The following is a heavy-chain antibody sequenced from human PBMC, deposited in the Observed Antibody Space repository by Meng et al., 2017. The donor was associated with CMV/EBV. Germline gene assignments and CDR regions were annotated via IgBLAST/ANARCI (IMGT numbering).Heavy chain of an antibody. Sequence: GSLRLSCAASGFTFSSYAMHWVRQAPGKGLEWVAVISYDGSNKYYADSVKGRFTISRDNSKNTLYLQMNSLRAEDTAVYYCARDKRRFWSGYVFDYWGQGTLVTVSS. V-gene: IGHV3-30*04. CDR2: ISYDGSNK. D-gene: IGHD3-3*01. J-gene: IGHJ4*02. CDR1: GFTFSSYA. CDR3: ARDKRRFWSGYVFDY.